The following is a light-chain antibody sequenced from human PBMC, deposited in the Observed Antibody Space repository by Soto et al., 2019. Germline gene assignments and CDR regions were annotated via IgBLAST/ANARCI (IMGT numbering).Light chain of an antibody. CDR1: QGISNY. J-gene: IGKJ5*01. CDR2: AAS. Sequence: DIQMTQSPSALSASVGDRVTITCRASQGISNYLAWYQQKPGKVPKLLIFAASNLQSGVPSRFSGSASGTEFTLTISSLQPEDFATYYCHQTYSSPPTFGQGTRLEI. CDR3: HQTYSSPPT. V-gene: IGKV1-39*01.